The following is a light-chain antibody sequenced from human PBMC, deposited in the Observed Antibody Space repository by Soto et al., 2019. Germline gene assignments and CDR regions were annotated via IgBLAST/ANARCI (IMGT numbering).Light chain of an antibody. CDR1: QGIRND. Sequence: DIQMTQSPSSLSASVGDRVTITCRASQGIRNDLAWYQRKPGKAPKRLIYAASTLQGGVPSRFSGSGSGTYFTLTITSLQPEDFATYYCLQHDSYPLTFGGGTKVGIK. CDR3: LQHDSYPLT. V-gene: IGKV1-17*01. CDR2: AAS. J-gene: IGKJ4*01.